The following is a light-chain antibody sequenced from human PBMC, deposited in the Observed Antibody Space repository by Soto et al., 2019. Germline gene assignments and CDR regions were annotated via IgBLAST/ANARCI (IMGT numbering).Light chain of an antibody. CDR1: SSDVGGYNY. CDR3: SSYSSSSTLDYG. Sequence: QSALTQPASVSGSPGQSIALSCTGTSSDVGGYNYVSWYQQHPGNAPKLMIYEVSNRPSGVSNRFSGSKSGNTASLTISGLQAEDEADYYCSSYSSSSTLDYGFGTGTKVTVL. V-gene: IGLV2-14*01. J-gene: IGLJ1*01. CDR2: EVS.